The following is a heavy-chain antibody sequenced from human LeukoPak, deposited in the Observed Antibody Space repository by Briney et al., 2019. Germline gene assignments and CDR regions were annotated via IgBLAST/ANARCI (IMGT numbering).Heavy chain of an antibody. Sequence: PGGSLRLSCAASGFTFSSYSMNWVRQAPGKGLEWVSSISSSSSYIYYADSVKGRFTISRDNAKNSLYLHMNSLRAEDTAGYCCARDYYDSSGYYRFDYWGQGTLVTVSS. CDR2: ISSSSSYI. D-gene: IGHD3-22*01. CDR1: GFTFSSYS. V-gene: IGHV3-21*01. CDR3: ARDYYDSSGYYRFDY. J-gene: IGHJ4*02.